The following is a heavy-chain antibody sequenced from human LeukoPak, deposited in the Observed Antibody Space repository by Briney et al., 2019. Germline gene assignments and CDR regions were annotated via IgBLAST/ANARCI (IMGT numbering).Heavy chain of an antibody. Sequence: PGGSLRLSCAASGLTFSSYAMTWVRQAPGKGLEWVSAISRSGGSTNYADSVKGRFTISRDNSKNTVFLQINSLRAEDTAIYYCASGVVLVSALQYWGQGTLVTVS. CDR3: ASGVVLVSALQY. V-gene: IGHV3-23*01. J-gene: IGHJ4*02. CDR1: GLTFSSYA. D-gene: IGHD2-21*02. CDR2: ISRSGGST.